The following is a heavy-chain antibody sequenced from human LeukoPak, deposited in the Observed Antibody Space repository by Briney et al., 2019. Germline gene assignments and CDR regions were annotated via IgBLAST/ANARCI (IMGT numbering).Heavy chain of an antibody. J-gene: IGHJ4*02. D-gene: IGHD1-26*01. V-gene: IGHV3-23*01. CDR3: AKGLVGATRDYFDY. CDR2: ISGTDGSR. Sequence: GGSLRLSCAASGFTFSSNDMSWVRQAPGKGLEWVSGISGTDGSRSYADSVKGRFTISRDNSKNTLYLQMNSLRAEDTAVYYCAKGLVGATRDYFDYWGQGTLVTVSS. CDR1: GFTFSSND.